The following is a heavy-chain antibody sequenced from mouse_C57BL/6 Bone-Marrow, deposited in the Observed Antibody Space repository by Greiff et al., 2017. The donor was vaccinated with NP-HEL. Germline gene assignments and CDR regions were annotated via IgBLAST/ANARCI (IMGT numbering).Heavy chain of an antibody. CDR2: IDPSDSYT. CDR1: GYTFTSYW. Sequence: QVQLQQPGAELVKPGASVKLSCKASGYTFTSYWMQWVKQRPGQGLEWIGEIDPSDSYTNYNQKFKGKATLTVDTSSSTAYMQLSSLTSEDSAVYYCARNDDGYPYWYFDVWGTGTTVTVSS. CDR3: ARNDDGYPYWYFDV. D-gene: IGHD2-3*01. J-gene: IGHJ1*03. V-gene: IGHV1-50*01.